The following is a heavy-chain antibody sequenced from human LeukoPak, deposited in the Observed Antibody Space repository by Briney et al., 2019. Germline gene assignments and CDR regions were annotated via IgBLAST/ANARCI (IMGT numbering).Heavy chain of an antibody. J-gene: IGHJ4*02. CDR3: PKDVATVTTNY. CDR1: GFTFSSYG. D-gene: IGHD4-17*01. V-gene: IGHV3-30*18. Sequence: GGSLRLSCAASGFTFSSYGMHWVRQAPGKGLEWVAVISYDGSNKYYADSVKGRFTISRDNSKNTLYLQMNSLRAEDTAVYYCPKDVATVTTNYWGQGTLVTVSS. CDR2: ISYDGSNK.